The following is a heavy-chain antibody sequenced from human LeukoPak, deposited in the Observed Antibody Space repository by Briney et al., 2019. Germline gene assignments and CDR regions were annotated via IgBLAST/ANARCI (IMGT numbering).Heavy chain of an antibody. Sequence: GGSLRLSCAASGFTFSSYSMNWVRQAPGKGLEWVSSISSSSSYIYYADSVKGRFTTSRDNAKNSLYLQMNSLRAEDTAVYYCARDDRRRGYYYDSSGYYFDYWGQGTLVTVSS. J-gene: IGHJ4*02. CDR1: GFTFSSYS. CDR2: ISSSSSYI. D-gene: IGHD3-22*01. V-gene: IGHV3-21*01. CDR3: ARDDRRRGYYYDSSGYYFDY.